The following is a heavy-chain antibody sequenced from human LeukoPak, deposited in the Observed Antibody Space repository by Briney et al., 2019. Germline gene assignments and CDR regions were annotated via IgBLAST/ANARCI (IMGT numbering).Heavy chain of an antibody. CDR3: ARGEDGSYGHDYYFDY. Sequence: GGSLRLSWAASGFTFSSHRMHWVRHAPGKGLVWVSRINTDGSSTSYADSVKGRFTISRDNAKNTLYLQMNSLRAEDTAVYYCARGEDGSYGHDYYFDYWGQGTLVTVSS. J-gene: IGHJ4*02. V-gene: IGHV3-74*01. CDR2: INTDGSST. D-gene: IGHD5-18*01. CDR1: GFTFSSHR.